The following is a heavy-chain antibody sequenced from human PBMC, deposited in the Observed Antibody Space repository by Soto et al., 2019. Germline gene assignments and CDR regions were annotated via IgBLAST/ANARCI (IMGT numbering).Heavy chain of an antibody. CDR1: GGTFSSYA. V-gene: IGHV1-69*13. D-gene: IGHD4-17*01. CDR2: IIPIFGTA. J-gene: IGHJ3*02. Sequence: GASVKVSCKASGGTFSSYAISWVRQAPGQGLEWMGGIIPIFGTANYAQKFQGRVTITADESTSTAYMELSSLRSEDTAVYYCARDPEETTNAFDTWGQGTMVTVSS. CDR3: ARDPEETTNAFDT.